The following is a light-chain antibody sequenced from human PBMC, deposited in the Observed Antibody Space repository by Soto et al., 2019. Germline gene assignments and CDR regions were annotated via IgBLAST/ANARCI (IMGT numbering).Light chain of an antibody. V-gene: IGKV4-1*01. Sequence: DIAVTQSPDFLAVSLGERASINCKSNQSLYYSSNNKNYLAWYQQKPGQPPKLLVYWASTRESGVPDRFSGSGSGTDFTFTISSLQAEDAAVYYCQRYYSTPFTFGPGTKVEIK. CDR1: QSLYYSSNNKNY. CDR2: WAS. CDR3: QRYYSTPFT. J-gene: IGKJ3*01.